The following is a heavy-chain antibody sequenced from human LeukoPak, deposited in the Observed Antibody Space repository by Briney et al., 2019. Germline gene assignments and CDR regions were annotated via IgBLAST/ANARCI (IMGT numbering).Heavy chain of an antibody. CDR1: GFTFSSCG. D-gene: IGHD3-22*01. V-gene: IGHV3-30*02. J-gene: IGHJ4*02. CDR3: AKDYYDSSGYQRSGY. Sequence: GGSMRLSCAASGFTFSSCGMHWVRQAPGKGLEWVAFIRYDGSNKYYADSVKGRFTISRDNPKNTLYLQMNSLRAEDTAVYYCAKDYYDSSGYQRSGYWGQGTLVTVSS. CDR2: IRYDGSNK.